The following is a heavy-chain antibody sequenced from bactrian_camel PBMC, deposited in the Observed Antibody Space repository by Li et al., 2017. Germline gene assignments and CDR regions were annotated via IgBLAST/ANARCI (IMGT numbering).Heavy chain of an antibody. D-gene: IGHD3*01. CDR2: ISWGSAAVT. V-gene: IGHV3S59*01. CDR1: GYTYSRDC. CDR3: TKGLWAQGGEFDT. Sequence: DVQLVESGGGSVQAGGSLRLSCAASGYTYSRDCAGIFRRAPGKEREVVATISWGSAAVTYYTDSVKGRFTISRDNTKNTLSLQLNALKTEDTAMYYCTKGLWAQGGEFDTWGQGTQVTVS. J-gene: IGHJ4*01.